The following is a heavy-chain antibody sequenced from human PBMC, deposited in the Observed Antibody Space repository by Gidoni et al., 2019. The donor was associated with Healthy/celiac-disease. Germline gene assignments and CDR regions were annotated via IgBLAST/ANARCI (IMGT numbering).Heavy chain of an antibody. CDR1: GFSLNTTGMR. Sequence: QVTLKESGPALVKPTQTLPLTCTFSGFSLNTTGMRVSWIRQPPGKALEWLARSDWDDEKFYSSSLKTRLTISKDTSKKQVVLTMTNMDRVDTATYYCARTTSNYAFDIWGQGTKVTVSS. CDR3: ARTTSNYAFDI. J-gene: IGHJ3*02. D-gene: IGHD1-26*01. CDR2: SDWDDEK. V-gene: IGHV2-70*04.